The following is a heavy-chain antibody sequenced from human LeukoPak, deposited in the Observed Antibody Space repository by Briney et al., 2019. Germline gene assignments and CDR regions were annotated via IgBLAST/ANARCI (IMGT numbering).Heavy chain of an antibody. Sequence: ASVKVSCKASGYTFTGYYMHWVRQAPGQGLEWMGRIIPILGIANYAQKFQGRVTITADKSTSTAYMELSSLRSEDTAVYYCARGGLRFLEWLLFFDYWGQGTLVTVSS. CDR1: GYTFTGYY. CDR2: IIPILGIA. V-gene: IGHV1-69*04. J-gene: IGHJ4*02. D-gene: IGHD3-3*01. CDR3: ARGGLRFLEWLLFFDY.